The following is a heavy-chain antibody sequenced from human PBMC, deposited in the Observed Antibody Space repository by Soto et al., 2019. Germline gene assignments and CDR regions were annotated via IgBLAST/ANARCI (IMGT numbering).Heavy chain of an antibody. D-gene: IGHD2-2*01. CDR3: ARGAVPAAHIGLYYFDY. V-gene: IGHV3-33*01. CDR1: GFTFSNYG. Sequence: GGSLRLSCAVSGFTFSNYGMYWVRRAPGKGLEWVAIIWFDGSDKYYADSVKGRFTISRDNSKNTLYLQMNSLRAEDTAVYYCARGAVPAAHIGLYYFDYWGQGTLVTVSS. CDR2: IWFDGSDK. J-gene: IGHJ4*02.